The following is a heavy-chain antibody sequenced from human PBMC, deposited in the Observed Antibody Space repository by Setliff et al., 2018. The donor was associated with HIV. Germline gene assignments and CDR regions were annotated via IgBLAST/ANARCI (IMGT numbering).Heavy chain of an antibody. CDR2: ISPYNGNT. Sequence: ASVKVSCKAPGYNFVNLGIAWVRQAPGQGLEWMGWISPYNGNTNYGQKFQGRVTMSTETSTTTAYMELRSLRSDDTAVYYCARGLSFYGSGSYLPLGYWGQGTLVTVSS. J-gene: IGHJ4*02. CDR1: GYNFVNLG. V-gene: IGHV1-18*01. D-gene: IGHD3-10*01. CDR3: ARGLSFYGSGSYLPLGY.